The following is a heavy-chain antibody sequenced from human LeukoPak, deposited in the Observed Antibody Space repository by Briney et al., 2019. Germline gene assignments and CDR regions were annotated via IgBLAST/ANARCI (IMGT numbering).Heavy chain of an antibody. J-gene: IGHJ3*02. CDR2: IYYSGSTDYSGST. D-gene: IGHD4-17*01. CDR1: GGSISSHF. CDR3: ARQTMTTADAFDI. Sequence: SETLSLTCTVSGGSISSHFWSWIRQPPGKGLEWIAYIYYSGSTDYSGSTAYNPSLKSRVTISVDTSKKQFSLKLSSVTAGDTAVYYCARQTMTTADAFDIWGQGTMVTVSS. V-gene: IGHV4-59*08.